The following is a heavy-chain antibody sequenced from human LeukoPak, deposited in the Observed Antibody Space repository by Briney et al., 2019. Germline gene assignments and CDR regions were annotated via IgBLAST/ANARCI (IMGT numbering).Heavy chain of an antibody. CDR1: GGSISSYY. Sequence: SETLSLTCTVSGGSISSYYWSWIRQPPGKGLEWIGYIYYSGSTNYNPSLKSRVTISVDTSKNQFSLKLTSVTAADTAVYYCARGAVGAFDIWGQGTMVTVSS. CDR2: IYYSGST. CDR3: ARGAVGAFDI. J-gene: IGHJ3*02. D-gene: IGHD3-16*01. V-gene: IGHV4-59*12.